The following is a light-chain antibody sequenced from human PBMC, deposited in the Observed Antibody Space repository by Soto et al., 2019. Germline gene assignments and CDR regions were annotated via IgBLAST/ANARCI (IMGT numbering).Light chain of an antibody. CDR1: KLGDKY. CDR3: QAWDSSTVV. J-gene: IGLJ2*01. CDR2: QDS. V-gene: IGLV3-1*01. Sequence: SYELTQPPSVSVSPGQTASITCSGDKLGDKYACWYQQKPGQSPVLVIYQDSKRPSGIPERFSGSNSGNTATLTISGTQAMDEDAYYCQAWDSSTVVFGGGTQLTV.